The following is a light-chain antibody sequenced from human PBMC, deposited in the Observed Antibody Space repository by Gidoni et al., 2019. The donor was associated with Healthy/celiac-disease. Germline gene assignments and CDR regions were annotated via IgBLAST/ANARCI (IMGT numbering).Light chain of an antibody. CDR1: SSDVGGYNY. CDR2: DVS. Sequence: QSALTQPRSVSGSPGPSVTISCTGTSSDVGGYNYVSWYQQHPGKAPKLMIYDVSKRPSGVPDRFSGSKSGNTASLTISGLQAEDDADYYCCSYAGSYTYVFGTGTKVTVL. V-gene: IGLV2-11*01. J-gene: IGLJ1*01. CDR3: CSYAGSYTYV.